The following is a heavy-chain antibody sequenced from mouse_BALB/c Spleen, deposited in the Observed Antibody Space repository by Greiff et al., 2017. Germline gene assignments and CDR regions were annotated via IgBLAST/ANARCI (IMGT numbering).Heavy chain of an antibody. J-gene: IGHJ4*01. CDR1: GFTFSSFG. D-gene: IGHD4-1*01. CDR2: ISSGSSTI. V-gene: IGHV5-17*02. Sequence: EVQRVESGGGLVQPGGSRKLSCAASGFTFSSFGMHWVRQAPEKGLEWVAYISSGSSTIYYADTVKGRFTISRDNPKNTLFLQMTSLRSEDTAMYYCARRGLGPYYAMDYWGQGTSVTVSS. CDR3: ARRGLGPYYAMDY.